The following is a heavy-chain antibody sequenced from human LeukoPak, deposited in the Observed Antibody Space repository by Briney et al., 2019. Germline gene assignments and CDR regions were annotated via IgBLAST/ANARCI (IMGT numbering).Heavy chain of an antibody. J-gene: IGHJ4*02. CDR3: ARGCGRSPEYYFDY. D-gene: IGHD6-25*01. Sequence: NPSETLSLTCAVYGGSFSGYYWSWIRQPPGKGLEWSGEINHSGSTNYHPSLKSRVTISVDTSKNQFSLKLSSVTAADTAVYCCARGCGRSPEYYFDYWGQGTLVTVSS. CDR1: GGSFSGYY. CDR2: INHSGST. V-gene: IGHV4-34*01.